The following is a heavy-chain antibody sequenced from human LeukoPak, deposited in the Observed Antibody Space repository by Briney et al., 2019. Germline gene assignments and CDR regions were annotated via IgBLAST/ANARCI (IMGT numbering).Heavy chain of an antibody. J-gene: IGHJ3*02. D-gene: IGHD3-22*01. Sequence: PSETLSLTCTVSGGSISSYYWSWIRQPPGKGLEWIGYIYYSGSTNYNPSLKSRVTISVDTSKNQFSLKLSSVTAAETAVYYCARHDPIISKIVGERAFDIWGQGTMVSVSS. CDR2: IYYSGST. CDR3: ARHDPIISKIVGERAFDI. V-gene: IGHV4-59*08. CDR1: GGSISSYY.